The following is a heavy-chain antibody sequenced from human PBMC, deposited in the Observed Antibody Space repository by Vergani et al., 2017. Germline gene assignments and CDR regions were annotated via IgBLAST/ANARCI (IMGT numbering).Heavy chain of an antibody. J-gene: IGHJ6*02. D-gene: IGHD4-17*01. CDR2: INHSGST. CDR3: ARGLRPVQYYYYYGMDV. Sequence: QVQLQQWGAGLLKPSETLSLTCAVYGGSFSGYYWSWIRQPPGKGLEWIGEINHSGSTNYNPSLKSRVTISVDTSKNQFSLKLSSVTAADTAVYYCARGLRPVQYYYYYGMDVWGQGTTVTVSS. V-gene: IGHV4-34*01. CDR1: GGSFSGYY.